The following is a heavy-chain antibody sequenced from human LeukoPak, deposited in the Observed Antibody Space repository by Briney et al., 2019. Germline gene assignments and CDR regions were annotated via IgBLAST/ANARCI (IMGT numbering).Heavy chain of an antibody. Sequence: GGSLRLSCAASGFTFDDYAMHWVRQAPGKGLEGVSGISWNSGSIGYADSVKGRFTISRDNAKNSLYLQMNSLRAEDTALYYCAKDKTYYYGSGSLIDYWGQGTLVTASS. V-gene: IGHV3-9*01. CDR2: ISWNSGSI. J-gene: IGHJ4*02. CDR3: AKDKTYYYGSGSLIDY. CDR1: GFTFDDYA. D-gene: IGHD3-10*01.